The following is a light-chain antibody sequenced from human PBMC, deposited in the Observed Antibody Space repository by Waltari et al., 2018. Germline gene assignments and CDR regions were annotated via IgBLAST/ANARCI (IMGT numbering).Light chain of an antibody. Sequence: DIQMTQSPSNLSASVGDRVIITCRASQSISNWLAWYQQKPGEAPKLLIYKASSLESGVPSRFSGSGSGTEFTLTISDLQPEDVAIYYCQQANSFPITFGPGTRVDLK. J-gene: IGKJ3*01. CDR2: KAS. V-gene: IGKV1-5*03. CDR3: QQANSFPIT. CDR1: QSISNW.